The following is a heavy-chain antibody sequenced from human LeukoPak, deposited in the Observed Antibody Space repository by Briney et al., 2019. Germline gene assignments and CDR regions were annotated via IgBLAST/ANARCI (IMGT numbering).Heavy chain of an antibody. J-gene: IGHJ5*02. Sequence: GGSLRLFCAASGFTFSSYAMMWVSQAPGKGLEWVSTVVASYEGTFYANSGKGRFTISRDNSKSTLYMQMNSLRAEDTAVYYCAKGKAGGLVDLFDPWGQGTLVTVSS. V-gene: IGHV3-23*01. CDR3: AKGKAGGLVDLFDP. CDR2: VVASYEGT. CDR1: GFTFSSYA. D-gene: IGHD3/OR15-3a*01.